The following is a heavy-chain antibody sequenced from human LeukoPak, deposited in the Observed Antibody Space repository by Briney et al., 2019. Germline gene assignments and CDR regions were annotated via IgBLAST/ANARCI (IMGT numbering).Heavy chain of an antibody. J-gene: IGHJ6*02. CDR1: GGSIRGGGYN. Sequence: PSQTLSLTCTVAGGSIRGGGYNWSWIRQPAGKGLEWIGRIYTSGSTNYNPSLKSRVTISVDTSKNQFSLKLSSVTAADTAVYYCARLPMVRGVIITDYYYGMDVWGQGTTVTVSS. V-gene: IGHV4-61*02. D-gene: IGHD3-10*01. CDR2: IYTSGST. CDR3: ARLPMVRGVIITDYYYGMDV.